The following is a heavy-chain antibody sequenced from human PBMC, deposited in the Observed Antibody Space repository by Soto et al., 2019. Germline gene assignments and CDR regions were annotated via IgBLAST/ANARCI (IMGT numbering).Heavy chain of an antibody. CDR1: GGSISSSSYC. D-gene: IGHD3-3*01. CDR3: ARSSSRSSRVLEWEAPLDS. Sequence: QLQVQESGPGLVKPSETLSLTCTVSGGSISSSSYCWGWIRQPPGKGLEWIGTMSYSGTTYYNASLQSRLTMSEDTSKNQFSLKLTSVTAADTAVYYCARSSSRSSRVLEWEAPLDSWGQGTLVTVSS. V-gene: IGHV4-39*01. CDR2: MSYSGTT. J-gene: IGHJ4*02.